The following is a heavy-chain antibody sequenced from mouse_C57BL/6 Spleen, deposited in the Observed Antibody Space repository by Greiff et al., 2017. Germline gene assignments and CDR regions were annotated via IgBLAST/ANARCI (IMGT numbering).Heavy chain of an antibody. D-gene: IGHD4-1*01. CDR1: GYTFSDYY. Sequence: EVKVVESEGGLVQPGSSMKLSCTASGYTFSDYYMAWVRQVPEKGLEWVAKINYNRSSTYYLDSLKSRFIISRDNAKNILYLQMNSLKSEDTATYYCARLNWDGAFDYWGQGTTLTVSS. J-gene: IGHJ2*01. CDR3: ARLNWDGAFDY. CDR2: INYNRSST. V-gene: IGHV5-16*01.